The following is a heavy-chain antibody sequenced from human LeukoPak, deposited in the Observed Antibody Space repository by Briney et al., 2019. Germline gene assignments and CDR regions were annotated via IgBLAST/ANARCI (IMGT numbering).Heavy chain of an antibody. CDR1: GYTFTSYG. CDR3: ARRIEVDILTGYSNGLVSFDI. CDR2: ISAYNGNT. Sequence: ASVKGSCKASGYTFTSYGLSWVRQAPGQGLEWMGWISAYNGNTNYAQKLQGRVTMTTDTSTSTAYMELRGLRSDDTAVYYCARRIEVDILTGYSNGLVSFDIWGQGTMVTVSS. V-gene: IGHV1-18*04. J-gene: IGHJ3*02. D-gene: IGHD3-9*01.